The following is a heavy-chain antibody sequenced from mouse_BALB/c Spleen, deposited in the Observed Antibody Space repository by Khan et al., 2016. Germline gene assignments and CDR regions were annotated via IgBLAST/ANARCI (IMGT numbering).Heavy chain of an antibody. V-gene: IGHV5-4*02. D-gene: IGHD2-4*01. J-gene: IGHJ3*01. CDR2: ISDGGSYT. CDR1: GFTFSDYY. CDR3: AREGLRRWFAY. Sequence: EVELVESGGGLVKPGGSLKLSCAASGFTFSDYYMYWVRQTPEKRLEWVATISDGGSYTYYPDSVKGRFTISRDNAKNNLYLQMRSLKSEDTAVYYYAREGLRRWFAYWCQGTLVTVSA.